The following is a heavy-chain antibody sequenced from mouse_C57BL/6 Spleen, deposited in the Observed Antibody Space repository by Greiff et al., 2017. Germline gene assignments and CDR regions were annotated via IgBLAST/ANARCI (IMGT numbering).Heavy chain of an antibody. Sequence: EVKLMESGPGLVKPSQSLSLTCSVTGYSITSGYYWNWIRQFPGNKLEWMGYISYDGSNNYNPSLKNRNSITRDTSKNQFFLKLNSVTTEDTATXYCARDGSSLNWYFDVWGTGTTVTVSS. CDR2: ISYDGSN. CDR3: ARDGSSLNWYFDV. CDR1: GYSITSGYY. V-gene: IGHV3-6*01. J-gene: IGHJ1*03. D-gene: IGHD1-1*01.